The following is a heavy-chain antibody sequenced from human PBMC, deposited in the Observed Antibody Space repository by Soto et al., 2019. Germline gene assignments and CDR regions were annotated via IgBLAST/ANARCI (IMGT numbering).Heavy chain of an antibody. CDR2: ISFDGSYK. V-gene: IGHV3-30*18. D-gene: IGHD1-26*01. CDR3: VKDNLHSGSYESSYFDL. J-gene: IGHJ2*01. Sequence: QVQLVESGGGVVQPGRSLRLSCAASGFTFSSYGMHWVRQAPGKGLEWLAVISFDGSYKYHADSVKGRFTISRDNSKKTLFMQMSSLRAEDTAVYYCVKDNLHSGSYESSYFDLWGRGTLVTVSS. CDR1: GFTFSSYG.